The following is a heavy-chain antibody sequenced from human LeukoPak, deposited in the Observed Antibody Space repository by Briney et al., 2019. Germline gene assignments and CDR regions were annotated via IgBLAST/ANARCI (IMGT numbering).Heavy chain of an antibody. Sequence: PSETLSLTCTVSGGSISSYYWSWIWQPPGKGLEWIGYIYYSGSTNYNPSLKSRVTISVDTSKNQFSLKLSSVTAADTAVYYCARDSIHSLDYWGQGTLVTVSS. CDR2: IYYSGST. CDR3: ARDSIHSLDY. J-gene: IGHJ4*02. D-gene: IGHD3-3*02. V-gene: IGHV4-59*01. CDR1: GGSISSYY.